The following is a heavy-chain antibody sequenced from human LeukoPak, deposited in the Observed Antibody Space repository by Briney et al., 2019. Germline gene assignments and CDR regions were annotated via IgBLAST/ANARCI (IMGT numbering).Heavy chain of an antibody. D-gene: IGHD2-2*01. V-gene: IGHV1-3*01. J-gene: IGHJ6*02. CDR1: GYTFTSYA. CDR3: ARKRVPAAIGDYYYYGMDV. Sequence: ASVKVSCKASGYTFTSYAIHWVRQAPGQRLEWMGWINAGNGNTKYSQKFQGRVTITRDTFASTAYMELSSLRSDDTAVYYCARKRVPAAIGDYYYYGMDVWGQGTTVTVSS. CDR2: INAGNGNT.